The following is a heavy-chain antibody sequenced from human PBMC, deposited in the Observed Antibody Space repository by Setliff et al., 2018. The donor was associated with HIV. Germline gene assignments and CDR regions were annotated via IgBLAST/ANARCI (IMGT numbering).Heavy chain of an antibody. CDR3: ARVSSSYYFLGAFDS. Sequence: SETLSLTCTVSSGSISNYYWSWIRQPAGKGLEWIGHIHTSGSTNYNPSLKSRVTISIDTSKNQFSLKLRSATATDTALYYCARVSSSYYFLGAFDSWGQGTLVTVSS. J-gene: IGHJ4*02. V-gene: IGHV4-4*07. D-gene: IGHD6-13*01. CDR2: IHTSGST. CDR1: SGSISNYY.